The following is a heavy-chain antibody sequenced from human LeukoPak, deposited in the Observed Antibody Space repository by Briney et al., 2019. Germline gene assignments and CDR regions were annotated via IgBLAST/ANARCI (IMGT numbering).Heavy chain of an antibody. CDR2: INPSAGST. Sequence: VASVKVSCKASGYTFTSYYLHWVRQAPGQGLEWMGIINPSAGSTSYVQKFQGRVTMTRDTSTSTVYMELSRLRCEDTTVYYCARKGDIAVAGLVLDHWGQGTLVTVSS. J-gene: IGHJ4*02. CDR1: GYTFTSYY. V-gene: IGHV1-46*01. CDR3: ARKGDIAVAGLVLDH. D-gene: IGHD6-19*01.